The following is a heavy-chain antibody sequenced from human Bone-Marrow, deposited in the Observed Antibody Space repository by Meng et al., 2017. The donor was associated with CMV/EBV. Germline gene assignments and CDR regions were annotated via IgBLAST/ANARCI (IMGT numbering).Heavy chain of an antibody. D-gene: IGHD2-2*01. V-gene: IGHV1-69*05. CDR3: ARDMCLRSTSCYPGWFGP. J-gene: IGHJ5*01. CDR2: IIPIFGTA. CDR1: GGPFSSYA. Sequence: SVKVSCKAPGGPFSSYAISWVRQAPGQGLEWMGGIIPIFGTANYAQKFQGRVTITTDESTSTAYMELSSLRSEDTAVYYCARDMCLRSTSCYPGWFGPWGQG.